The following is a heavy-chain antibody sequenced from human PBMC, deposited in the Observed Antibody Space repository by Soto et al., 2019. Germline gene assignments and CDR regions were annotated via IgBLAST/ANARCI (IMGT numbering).Heavy chain of an antibody. J-gene: IGHJ4*02. CDR1: GFTFSNYA. V-gene: IGHV3-23*01. CDR3: AKVSNKWAVAQRGYFDY. D-gene: IGHD6-19*01. CDR2: NSATGST. Sequence: EVQVLDSGGGLVQPGGSQRLSCEASGFTFSNYAMSWVRQAPGKGLEWVSTNSATGSTLYADSMKGRFTISRDNSKNTVYLQMNFLRAEDTAVYYCAKVSNKWAVAQRGYFDYWGQGTLVTVSS.